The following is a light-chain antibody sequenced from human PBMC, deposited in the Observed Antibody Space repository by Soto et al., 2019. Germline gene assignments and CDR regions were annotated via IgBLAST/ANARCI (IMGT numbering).Light chain of an antibody. V-gene: IGLV2-14*01. Sequence: QSALTQPASVSGSPGQSSTNSCTGTSSDVGGYNYVSWYQQHPGKAPKLMIYEVSNRPSGVSNRFSGSKSGNTASLTISVLQAEDEANYYCSSYTSSSTYVFGTATKLTVL. J-gene: IGLJ1*01. CDR3: SSYTSSSTYV. CDR2: EVS. CDR1: SSDVGGYNY.